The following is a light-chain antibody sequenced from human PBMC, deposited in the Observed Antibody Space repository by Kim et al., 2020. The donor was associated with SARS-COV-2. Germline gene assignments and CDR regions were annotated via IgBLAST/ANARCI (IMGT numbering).Light chain of an antibody. Sequence: EIVLTQSPGTLSLSPGERATLSCRASQSVSNNYLTWYQHKPGQAPRLLIYGASSRATGIPDRFSGSGFGTDFTLSISRLETEDSAVYYCQQYSSSPPYTFGQGTKVDIK. CDR2: GAS. V-gene: IGKV3-20*01. J-gene: IGKJ2*01. CDR3: QQYSSSPPYT. CDR1: QSVSNNY.